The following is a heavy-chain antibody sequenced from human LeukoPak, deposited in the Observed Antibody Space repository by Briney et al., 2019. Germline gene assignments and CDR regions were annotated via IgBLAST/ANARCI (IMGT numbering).Heavy chain of an antibody. CDR1: GFTVSSNY. CDR2: IYSGGST. V-gene: IGHV3-53*01. Sequence: TGGSLRLSCAASGFTVSSNYMSWVRQAPGKGLEWVSVIYSGGSTYYADSVKGRFTISRDNSKNTLYLQMNSLRAEDTPVYYCARTLPLSRGVIVDSWGQGALVTVSS. CDR3: ARTLPLSRGVIVDS. J-gene: IGHJ4*02. D-gene: IGHD3-10*01.